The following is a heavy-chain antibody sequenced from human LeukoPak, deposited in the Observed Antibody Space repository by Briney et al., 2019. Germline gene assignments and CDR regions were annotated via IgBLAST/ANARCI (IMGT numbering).Heavy chain of an antibody. V-gene: IGHV3-21*01. J-gene: IGHJ4*02. CDR3: ASLSSGWYAFDY. CDR1: GFTFRSYS. CDR2: ISSSSRYI. D-gene: IGHD6-19*01. Sequence: GGSLGPSCAASGFTFRSYSMNGFANAPGKGLDGFACISSSSRYIYYADSVKGRFTISRDNAKTSLYMQMNSLRAEDTAVYYCASLSSGWYAFDYWGQGTLVTVSP.